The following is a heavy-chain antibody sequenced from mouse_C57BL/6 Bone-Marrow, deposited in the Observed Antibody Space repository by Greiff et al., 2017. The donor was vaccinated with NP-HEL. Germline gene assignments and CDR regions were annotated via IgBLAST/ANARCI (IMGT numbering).Heavy chain of an antibody. CDR1: GFNIKDDY. D-gene: IGHD2-12*01. J-gene: IGHJ4*01. Sequence: EVQLQQSGAELVRPGASVKLSCTASGFNIKDDYMHWVKQRPEQGLEWIGWIDPENGDTEYASKFQGKATITADTSSNTAYLQLSSLTSEDTAVYYCTTESYDDAMDYWGQGTSVTVSS. CDR2: IDPENGDT. CDR3: TTESYDDAMDY. V-gene: IGHV14-4*01.